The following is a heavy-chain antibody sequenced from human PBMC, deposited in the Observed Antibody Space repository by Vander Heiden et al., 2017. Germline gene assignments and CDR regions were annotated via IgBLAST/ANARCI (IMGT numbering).Heavy chain of an antibody. CDR2: ISVGNGNT. CDR1: GYTFTNHV. Sequence: QVQLVQSGAEVKKPGASVKVSCKASGYTFTNHVIHWVRQAPGQRLEWMGWISVGNGNTKYSQKLQGRVTITRDTPANTAYMDLTSLRSEDTAVYYCARGGVFRTDYNGLDVWGQGTTVTVS. V-gene: IGHV1-3*01. J-gene: IGHJ6*02. D-gene: IGHD3-16*01. CDR3: ARGGVFRTDYNGLDV.